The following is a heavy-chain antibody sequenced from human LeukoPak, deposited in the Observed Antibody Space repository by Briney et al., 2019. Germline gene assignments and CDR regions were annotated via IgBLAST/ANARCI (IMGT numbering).Heavy chain of an antibody. CDR3: AKEGSSQNIDNYFDY. V-gene: IGHV3-30*02. J-gene: IGHJ4*02. CDR1: GFTFSSYG. D-gene: IGHD2/OR15-2a*01. CDR2: IRYDGSNK. Sequence: GGSLRLSCAASGFTFSSYGMHWVRQAPGKGLEWVAFIRYDGSNKYYADSVKGRFTISRDNSKNTLYLQMNSLRAGDTAVYYCAKEGSSQNIDNYFDYWGQGTLVTVSS.